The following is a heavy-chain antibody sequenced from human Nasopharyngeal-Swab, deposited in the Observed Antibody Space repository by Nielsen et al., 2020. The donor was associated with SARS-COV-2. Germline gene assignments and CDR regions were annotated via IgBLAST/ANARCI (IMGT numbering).Heavy chain of an antibody. D-gene: IGHD3-3*01. Sequence: RQAPGKGLEWIGYIYYSGSTYYNPSLKSRLTISVDTSKNQFSLKLSSVTAADTAVYYCARAPTVFGVVITAFDYWGQGALVPSPQ. CDR2: IYYSGST. V-gene: IGHV4-31*02. CDR3: ARAPTVFGVVITAFDY. J-gene: IGHJ4*02.